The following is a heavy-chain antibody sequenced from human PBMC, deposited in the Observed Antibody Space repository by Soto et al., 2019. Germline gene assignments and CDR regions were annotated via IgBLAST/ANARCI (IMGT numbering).Heavy chain of an antibody. J-gene: IGHJ4*02. CDR2: IYRTGST. CDR3: ARRAPGTSVDY. CDR1: GGSFTSNNW. V-gene: IGHV4-4*02. D-gene: IGHD1-7*01. Sequence: SETLSLTCAVSGGSFTSNNWWTWVRQPPGQGLEWIGEIYRTGSTNYNPSLKSRVTISLDKSENQFSLKVTSLTAADTAVYYCARRAPGTSVDYRGQGTLITVSS.